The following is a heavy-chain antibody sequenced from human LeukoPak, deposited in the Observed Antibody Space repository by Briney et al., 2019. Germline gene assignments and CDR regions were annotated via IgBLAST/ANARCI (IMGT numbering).Heavy chain of an antibody. CDR2: IYYSGST. CDR3: ARAIVGATGTWFDP. V-gene: IGHV4-59*01. Sequence: SETLSLTCTVSGGSISSYYWSWIRQPPGKGLEWIGYIYYSGSTNYNPSLKSRVTISVDTSKNQFSLKLSSVTAAETAVYYCARAIVGATGTWFDPWGQGTLVTVSS. J-gene: IGHJ5*02. D-gene: IGHD1-26*01. CDR1: GGSISSYY.